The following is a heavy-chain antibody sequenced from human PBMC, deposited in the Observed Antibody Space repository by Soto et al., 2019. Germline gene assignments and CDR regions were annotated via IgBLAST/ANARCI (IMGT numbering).Heavy chain of an antibody. CDR3: ASDRSSGWDQGYGMDV. Sequence: SETLSLTCTVSGGSISSNYWTWIRQPPGTGLEWIGYIYYSGSTSYNPSLESRVTISVDTSKNQFSRKMRSVTAADTAVYYCASDRSSGWDQGYGMDVWGQGTTVTVSS. CDR2: IYYSGST. CDR1: GGSISSNY. J-gene: IGHJ6*02. V-gene: IGHV4-59*01. D-gene: IGHD6-19*01.